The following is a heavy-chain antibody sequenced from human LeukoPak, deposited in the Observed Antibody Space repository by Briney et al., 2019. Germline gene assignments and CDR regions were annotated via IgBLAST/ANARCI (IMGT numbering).Heavy chain of an antibody. Sequence: PSETLSLTCAVYGGSFSGYYWSWIRQPPGKGLEWIGEINHSGSTNYNPSLKSRVTISVDTSKNQFSLKLSSVTAADTAVYYCAGCYYYDNWFDPWGQGTLVTVSS. CDR1: GGSFSGYY. CDR2: INHSGST. D-gene: IGHD3-22*01. J-gene: IGHJ5*02. CDR3: AGCYYYDNWFDP. V-gene: IGHV4-34*01.